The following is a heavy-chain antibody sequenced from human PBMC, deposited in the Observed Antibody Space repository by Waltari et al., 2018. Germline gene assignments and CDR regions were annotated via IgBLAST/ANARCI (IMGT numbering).Heavy chain of an antibody. CDR1: GFTFSSYA. V-gene: IGHV3-23*01. CDR2: ISGSGGST. D-gene: IGHD3-10*01. J-gene: IGHJ4*02. CDR3: AKGGTMVQGVTVDY. Sequence: EVQLLESGGGLVQPGGSLRLSCAASGFTFSSYAMRWVRQAPGKGLEWVSAISGSGGSTYYADSVKGRFTISRDNSKNTLYLQMNSLRAEDTAVYYCAKGGTMVQGVTVDYWGQGTLVTVSS.